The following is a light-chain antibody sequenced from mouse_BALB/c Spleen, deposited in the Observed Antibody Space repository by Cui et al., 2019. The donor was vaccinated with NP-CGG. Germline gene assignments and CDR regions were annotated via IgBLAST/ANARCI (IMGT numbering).Light chain of an antibody. CDR1: TGAVTTGNY. J-gene: IGLJ1*01. CDR3: ALWYSNHWV. Sequence: QAVVTQASALPPSPGGTVTLPCRPSTGAVTTGNYANWVQEKPNHLFTGLIGGTNNRAPGVPARFSGSLIGDKAALTITGAQTEDEAIYFCALWYSNHWVFGGGTKLTVL. V-gene: IGLV1*01. CDR2: GTN.